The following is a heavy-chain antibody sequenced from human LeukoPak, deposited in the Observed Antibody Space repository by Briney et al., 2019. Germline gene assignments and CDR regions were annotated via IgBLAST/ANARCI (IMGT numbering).Heavy chain of an antibody. V-gene: IGHV4-4*07. D-gene: IGHD1-26*01. Sequence: SETLSLTCTVSGGAISSYHWSWIRQPAGKGLEWIGRIYTSGSTNYNPSLKSRVTMSVDTSKNQFSLRLSSVTAADTAVYYCARSSGGYYNYYYYYYMDVWGKGTTVTVSS. CDR3: ARSSGGYYNYYYYYYMDV. CDR2: IYTSGST. J-gene: IGHJ6*03. CDR1: GGAISSYH.